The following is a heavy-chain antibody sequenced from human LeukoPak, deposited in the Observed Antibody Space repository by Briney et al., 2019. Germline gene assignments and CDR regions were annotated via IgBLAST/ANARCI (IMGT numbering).Heavy chain of an antibody. CDR1: GYTFTSYY. D-gene: IGHD1-14*01. CDR2: INPSGGST. CDR3: ARSDRKEGAFDI. Sequence: ASVKVSCKASGYTFTSYYMHWVRQAPGQGLEWMGIINPSGGSTSYAQKFQGRVTMTRDTSTSTVYMELSGLRSEDTAVYYCARSDRKEGAFDIWGQGTMVTVSS. V-gene: IGHV1-46*01. J-gene: IGHJ3*02.